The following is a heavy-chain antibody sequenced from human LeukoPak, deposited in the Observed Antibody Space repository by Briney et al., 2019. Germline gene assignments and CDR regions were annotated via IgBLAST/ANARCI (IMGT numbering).Heavy chain of an antibody. CDR2: TYYRAKWYN. CDR1: GDSVSSNSAA. Sequence: SQTLSLTCAISGDSVSSNSAAWNWIRQSPSRGLEWLGRTYYRAKWYNDYAVSVKSRITINPDTSKNQFSLQLNSVTPEDTAVYYCATQADDIVATIDGTDFDYWGQGALVTVSS. D-gene: IGHD5-12*01. V-gene: IGHV6-1*01. J-gene: IGHJ4*02. CDR3: ATQADDIVATIDGTDFDY.